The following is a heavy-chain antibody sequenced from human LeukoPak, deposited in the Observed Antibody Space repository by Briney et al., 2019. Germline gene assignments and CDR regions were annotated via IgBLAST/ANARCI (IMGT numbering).Heavy chain of an antibody. CDR1: GGTFSSYA. J-gene: IGHJ4*02. Sequence: ASVKVSCKASGGTFSSYAISWVRQAPGKGLEWMGGFDPEDGETIYAQKLQGRVTMTEDTSTDTAYMELSSLRSEDTAVYYCATGAGGYFDYWGQGTLVTVSS. V-gene: IGHV1-24*01. CDR3: ATGAGGYFDY. D-gene: IGHD3-10*01. CDR2: FDPEDGET.